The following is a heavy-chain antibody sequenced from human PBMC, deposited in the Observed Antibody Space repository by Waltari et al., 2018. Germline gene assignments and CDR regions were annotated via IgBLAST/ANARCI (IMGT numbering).Heavy chain of an antibody. CDR2: IYHSGST. CDR3: ARRVSGTWYFDL. CDR1: GGSISSGDHS. V-gene: IGHV4-30-2*01. Sequence: QLQLQESGSGLVKPSQTLSLTCAVPGGSISSGDHSWSWIRQPPGKGLEWIGYIYHSGSTYYNPSLESRVTISVDRSKNQFSLKLTSVTAADTAVYYCARRVSGTWYFDLWGRGTLVTVSS. D-gene: IGHD1-26*01. J-gene: IGHJ2*01.